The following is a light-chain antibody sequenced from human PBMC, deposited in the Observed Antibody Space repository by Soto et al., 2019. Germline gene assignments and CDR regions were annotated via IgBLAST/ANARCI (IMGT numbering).Light chain of an antibody. J-gene: IGLJ2*01. CDR2: DVT. Sequence: QSALTQPRSVSGSPGQSVTISCTGASSDVDDYNYVSWYQHHPAKAPKLLIYDVTTRPSGVPDRFSGSKSGNTASLTISGLQAEDEADYYCCSSAGRYAVDVFGGGTKLTVL. CDR3: CSSAGRYAVDV. CDR1: SSDVDDYNY. V-gene: IGLV2-11*01.